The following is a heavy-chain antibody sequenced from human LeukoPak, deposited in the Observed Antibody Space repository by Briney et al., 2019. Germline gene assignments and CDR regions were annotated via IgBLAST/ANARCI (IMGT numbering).Heavy chain of an antibody. CDR1: GGSISSSSYY. CDR3: ARGYGSGDLHS. D-gene: IGHD3-3*01. Sequence: SETLSLTCTVSGGSISSSSYYWNWIRQPAGKGLEWIGRFYTSGGTNYNPSLKSRVTISIDTSKNQFSLKLSSVTAADTAVYYCARGYGSGDLHSWGQGTLVTVSS. V-gene: IGHV4-61*02. CDR2: FYTSGGT. J-gene: IGHJ5*02.